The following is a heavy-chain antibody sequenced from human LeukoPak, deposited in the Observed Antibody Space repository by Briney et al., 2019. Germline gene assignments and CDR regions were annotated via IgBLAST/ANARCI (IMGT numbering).Heavy chain of an antibody. CDR2: MNPNSGNT. CDR1: GYTFTGYY. V-gene: IGHV1-8*03. J-gene: IGHJ5*02. Sequence: ASVKVSCKASGYTFTGYYMHWVRQATGQGLEWMGWMNPNSGNTGYAQKFQGRVTITRNTSISTAYMELSSLRSEDTAVYYCARRGLATRYWFDPWGQGTLVTVSS. CDR3: ARRGLATRYWFDP. D-gene: IGHD3-10*01.